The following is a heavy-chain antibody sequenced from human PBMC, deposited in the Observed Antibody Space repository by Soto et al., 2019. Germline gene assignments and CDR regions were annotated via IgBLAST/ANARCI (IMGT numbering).Heavy chain of an antibody. V-gene: IGHV1-69*13. D-gene: IGHD4-17*01. Sequence: GASVKVSCKAAGGTFSSYAISWVRQAPGQGLEWMGGIIPIFGTANYAQKFQGRVTITADESTSTAYMELSSLRSEDTAVYYCARQDYGGTLAAFDIWGQGTMVTVSS. CDR2: IIPIFGTA. J-gene: IGHJ3*02. CDR1: GGTFSSYA. CDR3: ARQDYGGTLAAFDI.